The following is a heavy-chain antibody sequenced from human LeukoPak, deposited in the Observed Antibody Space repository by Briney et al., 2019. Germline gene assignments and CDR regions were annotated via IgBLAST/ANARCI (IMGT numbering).Heavy chain of an antibody. D-gene: IGHD3-10*01. Sequence: GGSLRLSCAASGFTVSSNYMSWVRQAPGKGLEWVSVIYSGGSTYYADSVKGRFTISRDNSKNTLYLQMNSLRAEDTAVYYCARDPPLTYYYGSGSYYNDYWGQGTLVTVSS. V-gene: IGHV3-66*01. J-gene: IGHJ4*02. CDR3: ARDPPLTYYYGSGSYYNDY. CDR1: GFTVSSNY. CDR2: IYSGGST.